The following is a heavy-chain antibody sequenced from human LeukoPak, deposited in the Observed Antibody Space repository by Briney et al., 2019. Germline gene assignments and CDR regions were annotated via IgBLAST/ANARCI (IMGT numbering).Heavy chain of an antibody. J-gene: IGHJ4*02. CDR3: ARAYSYYDYVWGSYRFDY. V-gene: IGHV1-2*02. CDR2: INPNSGGT. CDR1: GYTFTGYY. D-gene: IGHD3-16*02. Sequence: ASVKVSCKASGYTFTGYYMHWVRQAPGQGLEWMGWINPNSGGTIYAQKFQGRVTMTRDTSISTAYMELSSLRSEDTAVYYCARAYSYYDYVWGSYRFDYWGQGTLVTVSS.